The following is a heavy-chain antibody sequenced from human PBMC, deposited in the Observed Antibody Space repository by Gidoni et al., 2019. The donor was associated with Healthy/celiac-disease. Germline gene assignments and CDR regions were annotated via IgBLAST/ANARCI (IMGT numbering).Heavy chain of an antibody. Sequence: EVQLVESGGGLVQPGGSLRLSCAASGFTFSDHYIDWVRQTPGKGLEWVGRIRNKANSHTTEYATSVKGRFTILRDDSKNSVYLHMSSLKTEDTAIYYCAREGILFVALDIWGQGTMVTVSS. CDR1: GFTFSDHY. D-gene: IGHD2-21*01. CDR2: IRNKANSHTT. V-gene: IGHV3-72*01. J-gene: IGHJ3*02. CDR3: AREGILFVALDI.